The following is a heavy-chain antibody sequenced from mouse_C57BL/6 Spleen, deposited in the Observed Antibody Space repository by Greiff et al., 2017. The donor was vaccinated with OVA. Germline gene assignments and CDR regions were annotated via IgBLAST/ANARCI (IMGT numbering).Heavy chain of an antibody. J-gene: IGHJ3*01. CDR3: ARISMAWFAY. Sequence: VQLQQSGPELVKPGASVKISCKASGYTFTDYYMNWVKQSHGKSLEWIGDINPNNGGTSYNQKFKGKATLTVDKSSSTAYMELRSLTSEASAVYYCARISMAWFAYWGQGTLVTVSA. CDR2: INPNNGGT. CDR1: GYTFTDYY. V-gene: IGHV1-26*01.